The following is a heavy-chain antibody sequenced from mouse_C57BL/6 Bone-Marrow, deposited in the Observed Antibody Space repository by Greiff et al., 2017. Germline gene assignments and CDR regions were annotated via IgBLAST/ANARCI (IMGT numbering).Heavy chain of an antibody. V-gene: IGHV5-4*01. J-gene: IGHJ4*01. Sequence: EVQRVESGGGLVKPGGSLKLSCAASGFTFSSYAMSWVRQTPEKRLEWVATISDGGSYTYYPDNVKGRFTISSDNAKNNLYLQMSHLKSEDTAMYYCARAPYYYGSRAMDYWGQGTSVTVSS. D-gene: IGHD1-1*01. CDR3: ARAPYYYGSRAMDY. CDR1: GFTFSSYA. CDR2: ISDGGSYT.